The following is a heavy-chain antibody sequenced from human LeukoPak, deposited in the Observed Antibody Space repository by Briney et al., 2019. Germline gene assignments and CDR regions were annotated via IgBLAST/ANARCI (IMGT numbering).Heavy chain of an antibody. D-gene: IGHD3-16*01. V-gene: IGHV3-30*04. J-gene: IGHJ4*02. CDR2: ISYDGSNK. CDR1: GFTFSSYA. CDR3: AKDSQSGVLGY. Sequence: GGSLRLSCAASGFTFSSYAMHWVRQAPGKGLEWVAVISYDGSNKYYADSVKGRFTISRDNSKNTLYLQMNSLRAEDTAVYYCAKDSQSGVLGYWGQGTLVTVSS.